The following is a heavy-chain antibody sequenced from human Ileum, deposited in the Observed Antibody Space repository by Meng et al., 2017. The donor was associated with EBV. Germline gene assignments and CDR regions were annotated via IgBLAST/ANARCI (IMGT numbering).Heavy chain of an antibody. V-gene: IGHV1-18*01. Sequence: QAQLVQSGPEVKKPXAAVRVSCKASGYTFGSYGICWVRQAPGQGLEWMGWFVNYVDTYPAPKFQGRVTMTTDTHTNTAFMELRSLTSDDTAVYYCASGTPGRSYCDDLGQGTLGTVSS. CDR1: GYTFGSYG. CDR2: FVNYVDT. J-gene: IGHJ4*02. CDR3: ASGTPGRSYCDD. D-gene: IGHD2-15*01.